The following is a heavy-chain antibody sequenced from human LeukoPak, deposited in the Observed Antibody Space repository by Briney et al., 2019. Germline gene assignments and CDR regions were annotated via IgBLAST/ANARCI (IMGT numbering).Heavy chain of an antibody. Sequence: GGSLRLSCAASGFTVSSNYMSWVRQAPGKGLEWVSVTYSDGSTYYAESVRGRFIISRDSSKNTLYLQMNSLRAEDTAVYYCARESPYDSGGSKDDYWGQGTLVTVSS. CDR1: GFTVSSNY. CDR2: TYSDGST. D-gene: IGHD1-26*01. CDR3: ARESPYDSGGSKDDY. J-gene: IGHJ4*02. V-gene: IGHV3-53*01.